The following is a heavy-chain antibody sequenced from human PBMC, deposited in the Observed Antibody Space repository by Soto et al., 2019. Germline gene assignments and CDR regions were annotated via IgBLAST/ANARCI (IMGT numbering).Heavy chain of an antibody. CDR3: ARDEVEDIVVVPAAMRTTNYYYYGMDV. CDR2: ISSSSSYI. Sequence: PGGSLRLSCAASGFTFSSYSMNLVRQAPGKGLEWVSSISSSSSYIYYADSVKGRFTISRDNAKNSLYLQMNSLRAEDTAVYYCARDEVEDIVVVPAAMRTTNYYYYGMDVWGQGTTVTVSS. CDR1: GFTFSSYS. D-gene: IGHD2-2*01. V-gene: IGHV3-21*01. J-gene: IGHJ6*02.